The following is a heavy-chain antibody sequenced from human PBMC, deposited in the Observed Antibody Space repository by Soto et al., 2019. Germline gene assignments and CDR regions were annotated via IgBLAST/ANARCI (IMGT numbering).Heavy chain of an antibody. D-gene: IGHD6-13*01. J-gene: IGHJ6*01. CDR2: TYYRSKWYN. V-gene: IGHV6-1*01. CDR3: ARGNSRSRYSNKYHGSGG. Sequence: PWQTLSLTCAVSGDSVSSNSAAWNWIRQSPSRGLEWLGRTYYRSKWYNDYAVSVKSRITINPDTSKNQFSLQLNSVTPEDTAVYYCARGNSRSRYSNKYHGSGGRGQGT. CDR1: GDSVSSNSAA.